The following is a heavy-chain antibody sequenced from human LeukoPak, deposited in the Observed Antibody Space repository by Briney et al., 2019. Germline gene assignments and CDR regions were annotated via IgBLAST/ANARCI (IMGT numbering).Heavy chain of an antibody. CDR2: ISGSGGST. D-gene: IGHD2-8*01. Sequence: PGGSLRLSCAASGFTFSSYAMSWVRQAPGKGLEWVSAISGSGGSTYYADSVKGRFTISRDNSKNTLYLQMNSLRAEDTAVYYCARQGINFVLMVYAPYYFDYWGQGTLVTVSS. CDR1: GFTFSSYA. J-gene: IGHJ4*02. V-gene: IGHV3-23*01. CDR3: ARQGINFVLMVYAPYYFDY.